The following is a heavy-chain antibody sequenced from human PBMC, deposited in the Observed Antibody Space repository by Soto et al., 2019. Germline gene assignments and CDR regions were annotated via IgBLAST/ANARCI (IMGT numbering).Heavy chain of an antibody. CDR3: ARLGAFYQAMDS. CDR1: DGSLSPNY. J-gene: IGHJ1*01. D-gene: IGHD2-2*01. Sequence: SETLSLTCTVSDGSLSPNYWSWIRQPPGKGLEWIGYIYYAGTTTYNPSLQSRVSISLDTSKNEVSLKLTSVTAADTAVYFCARLGAFYQAMDSWGKDTLVTVSS. CDR2: IYYAGTT. V-gene: IGHV4-59*08.